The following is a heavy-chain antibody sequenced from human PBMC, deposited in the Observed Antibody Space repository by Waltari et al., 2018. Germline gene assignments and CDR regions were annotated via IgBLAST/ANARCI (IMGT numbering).Heavy chain of an antibody. CDR3: ASLLTYYYDSSGYPYWYFDL. Sequence: QLQLQESGPGLVKPSETMSLTCTVSGGSLSSSSYYWGWIRQPPGKGLEWIGSIYHSGSTYYNPSLKSRVTISVDTSKNQFSLKLSSVTAADTAVYYCASLLTYYYDSSGYPYWYFDLWGRGTLVTVSS. D-gene: IGHD3-22*01. V-gene: IGHV4-39*07. CDR1: GGSLSSSSYY. J-gene: IGHJ2*01. CDR2: IYHSGST.